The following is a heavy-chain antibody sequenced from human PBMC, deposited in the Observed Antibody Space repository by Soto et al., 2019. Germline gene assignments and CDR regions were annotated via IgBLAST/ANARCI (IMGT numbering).Heavy chain of an antibody. CDR2: TSSSTAAI. CDR1: GFTLSTYD. D-gene: IGHD6-19*01. V-gene: IGHV3-48*02. Sequence: EVQLVESGGGLVQPGGSLRLSCAASGFTLSTYDMNGVRQAPGKGLQWVSHTSSSTAAIVYADSVKGRITISRDNAKNSLYLQMNSLRDEDTAVYYCARGAVAGLYFFDYWGQGILVTVSS. CDR3: ARGAVAGLYFFDY. J-gene: IGHJ4*02.